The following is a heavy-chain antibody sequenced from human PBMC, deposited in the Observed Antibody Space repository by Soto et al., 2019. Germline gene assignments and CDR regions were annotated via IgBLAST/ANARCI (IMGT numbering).Heavy chain of an antibody. Sequence: GGSLRLSCAASGFTFSSYSMNWVRQAPGKGLEWVSYISSSSSTIYYADSVKGRFTISRDNAKNSLYLQMNSLRDEDTAVYYCARDIAWGYYDSSGYPHPFDYWGQGTLVTVSS. V-gene: IGHV3-48*02. D-gene: IGHD3-22*01. J-gene: IGHJ4*02. CDR3: ARDIAWGYYDSSGYPHPFDY. CDR1: GFTFSSYS. CDR2: ISSSSSTI.